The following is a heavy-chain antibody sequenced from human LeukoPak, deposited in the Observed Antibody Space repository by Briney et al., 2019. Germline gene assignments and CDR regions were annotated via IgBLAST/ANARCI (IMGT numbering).Heavy chain of an antibody. CDR2: IYHSGST. CDR3: ARDVPTDSSLDY. J-gene: IGHJ4*02. Sequence: SETLSLTCTVSGYSISSGYYWGWIRQPPGKGLEWIGSIYHSGSTYYNPSLKSRVTISVDTSKNQFSLKLSSVTAADTAVYYCARDVPTDSSLDYWGQGTLVTVSS. V-gene: IGHV4-38-2*02. CDR1: GYSISSGYY. D-gene: IGHD6-13*01.